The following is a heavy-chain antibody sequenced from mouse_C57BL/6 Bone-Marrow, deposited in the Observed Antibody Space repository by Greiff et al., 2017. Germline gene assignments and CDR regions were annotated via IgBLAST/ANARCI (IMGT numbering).Heavy chain of an antibody. CDR2: IHPNSGST. CDR3: ARAEAGIITAVVATDY. D-gene: IGHD1-1*01. Sequence: QVQLQQPGAELVKPGASVKLSCKASGYTFTSYWMHWVKQRPGQGLEWIGMIHPNSGSTNYNEKFKRKATLTVDKSSSTAYMQLSSLTSEDSAVYYCARAEAGIITAVVATDYWGQGTTLTVSS. J-gene: IGHJ2*01. CDR1: GYTFTSYW. V-gene: IGHV1-64*01.